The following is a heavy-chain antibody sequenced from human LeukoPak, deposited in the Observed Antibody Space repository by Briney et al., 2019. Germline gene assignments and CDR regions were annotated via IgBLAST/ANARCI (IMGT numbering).Heavy chain of an antibody. V-gene: IGHV1-2*02. CDR1: GYTFTGYY. D-gene: IGHD3-10*01. CDR2: INPNSGGT. Sequence: ASVKVSCKASGYTFTGYYMHWVRQAPGQGLEWMGWINPNSGGTNYAQKFQGRVTMTRDTSISTAYMELSRLRSDDTAVYYCAIDYYASGNYYNGPHNWGPGTLVTVSS. J-gene: IGHJ4*02. CDR3: AIDYYASGNYYNGPHN.